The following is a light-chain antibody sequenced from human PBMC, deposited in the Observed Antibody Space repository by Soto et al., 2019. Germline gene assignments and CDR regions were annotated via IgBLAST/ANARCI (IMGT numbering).Light chain of an antibody. CDR1: QTITT. V-gene: IGKV3-20*01. Sequence: DIVLTQSPGTLSLSPGERATLSCRASQTITTLAWYQRKPGQAPRLLLYRVSSRATGVPDRFSGSGSGTDYTLTISRLEPEDFAVYYCQQYGNLPLTFGGGTKVDIK. CDR3: QQYGNLPLT. J-gene: IGKJ4*01. CDR2: RVS.